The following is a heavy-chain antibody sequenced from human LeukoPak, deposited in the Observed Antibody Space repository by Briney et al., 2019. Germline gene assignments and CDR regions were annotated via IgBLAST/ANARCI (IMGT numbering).Heavy chain of an antibody. D-gene: IGHD3-22*01. Sequence: SETLSLTCTVSGVSISSSSYYWGWIRQPPGKGLEWIGSVYYSGSTSYNPSLKSRVTISVDTSNNQFSLKLSSVTAADTAVYYCARGWAYDSSGYYSNWFDPWGQGTLVTVSS. J-gene: IGHJ5*02. CDR2: VYYSGST. CDR3: ARGWAYDSSGYYSNWFDP. CDR1: GVSISSSSYY. V-gene: IGHV4-39*07.